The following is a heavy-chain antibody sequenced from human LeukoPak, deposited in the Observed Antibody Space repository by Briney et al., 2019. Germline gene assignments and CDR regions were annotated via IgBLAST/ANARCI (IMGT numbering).Heavy chain of an antibody. Sequence: VSCXXXGYXXTXYDINWVRQATGXGLEWMGWMNPKSGNTGSAQRFQGRVTMTRDTSISTAYMELSSLRSEDTAVYYCARVWGAIDYWGQGTLVTVSS. CDR2: MNPKSGNT. CDR3: ARVWGAIDY. CDR1: GYXXTXYD. J-gene: IGHJ4*02. V-gene: IGHV1-8*01. D-gene: IGHD1-26*01.